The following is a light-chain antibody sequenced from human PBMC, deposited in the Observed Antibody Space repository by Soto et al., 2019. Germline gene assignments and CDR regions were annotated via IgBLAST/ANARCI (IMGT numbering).Light chain of an antibody. CDR2: DVS. CDR1: SSDVGGYNY. Sequence: QSALTQPASVSGSPGQSITISCTGTSSDVGGYNYVSWYQQHPGKAPKLMIYDVSNRPSGVSIRFSGSKSGTTASLTISGLQDEDEADYYCSAYTTTIRVFGGGTKLTVL. J-gene: IGLJ3*02. CDR3: SAYTTTIRV. V-gene: IGLV2-14*01.